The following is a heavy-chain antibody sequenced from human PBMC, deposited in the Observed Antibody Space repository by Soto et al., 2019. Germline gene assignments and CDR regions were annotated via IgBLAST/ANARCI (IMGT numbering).Heavy chain of an antibody. CDR3: AKDWCSGTTCYCLEN. Sequence: EVQLLESGGGLLQPGGSLRLSCAASGFTFSRYAMSWVRQAPGKGLEWVSSVSGSSGSKSYADSVKGRFTISRDNSKSTVYLQMNSLRAEDTAVYFCAKDWCSGTTCYCLENWGQGTLVTFSS. J-gene: IGHJ4*02. CDR1: GFTFSRYA. D-gene: IGHD1-7*01. V-gene: IGHV3-23*01. CDR2: VSGSSGSK.